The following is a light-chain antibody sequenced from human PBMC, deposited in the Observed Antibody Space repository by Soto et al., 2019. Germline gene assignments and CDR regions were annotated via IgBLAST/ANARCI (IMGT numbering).Light chain of an antibody. CDR3: QHRSNWPST. J-gene: IGKJ4*01. V-gene: IGKV3-11*01. CDR1: QSVSGY. CDR2: AAS. Sequence: DIVLTQSPATLSLSPGNRATISCRASQSVSGYLAWYQQKPGQAPRLLIYAASNRATGIPARFSGSGSGTDFTLTITSLEPEDLAVYYCQHRSNWPSTFGGGTKVEIK.